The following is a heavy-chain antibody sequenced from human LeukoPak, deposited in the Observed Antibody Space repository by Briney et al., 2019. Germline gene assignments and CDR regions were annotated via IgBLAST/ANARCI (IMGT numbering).Heavy chain of an antibody. CDR1: GFSFSSYG. Sequence: GRSLRLSCGASGFSFSSYGMHWVRQAPGRGLEWVADISYDGSNKYYADSVKGRFTISRDNSKNTLYLQMNSLRAEDTAVYYCAKDSGVWYFDYWGQGTLVTVSS. V-gene: IGHV3-30*18. J-gene: IGHJ4*02. CDR2: ISYDGSNK. CDR3: AKDSGVWYFDY. D-gene: IGHD3-10*01.